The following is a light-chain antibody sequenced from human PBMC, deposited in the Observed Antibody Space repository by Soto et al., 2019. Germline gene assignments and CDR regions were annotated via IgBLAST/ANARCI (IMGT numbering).Light chain of an antibody. CDR2: GAS. CDR1: QSVSSGY. J-gene: IGKJ2*01. Sequence: EIVLTQSPGTLSLSPGERATLSCRTSQSVSSGYLAWYQQKPGRAPRLLIYGASRRATDIPDRFTGSGSGTDFTLTISRLEPEDFAVYYCQQFYNSLYTFGQGTKLEIK. CDR3: QQFYNSLYT. V-gene: IGKV3-20*01.